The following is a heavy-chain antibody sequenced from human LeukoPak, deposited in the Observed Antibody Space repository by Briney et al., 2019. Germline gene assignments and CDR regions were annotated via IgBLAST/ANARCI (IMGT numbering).Heavy chain of an antibody. V-gene: IGHV1-69*05. CDR1: GGTFSSYA. CDR3: ASNEVGDDYYGSGSYYSRFDY. CDR2: IIPIFGTA. Sequence: ASVKVSCKASGGTFSSYAISWVRQAPGQGLEWMGGIIPIFGTANYAQKFQGRVTITTDESTSTAYMELSSLRSEDTAVYYCASNEVGDDYYGSGSYYSRFDYWGQGTLVTVSS. J-gene: IGHJ4*02. D-gene: IGHD3-10*01.